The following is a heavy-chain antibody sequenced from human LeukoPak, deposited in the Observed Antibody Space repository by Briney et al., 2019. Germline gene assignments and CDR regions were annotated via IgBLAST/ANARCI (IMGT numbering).Heavy chain of an antibody. CDR3: ARLEGSSGSDAFDI. J-gene: IGHJ3*02. Sequence: GSLRLSCAASGFTFSSYAMSWVRQPPGKGLEWIGSIYYSGSTYYNPSLKSRVTISVDTSKNQFSLKLSSVTAADTAVYYCARLEGSSGSDAFDIWGQGTMVTVSS. CDR2: IYYSGST. D-gene: IGHD3-22*01. CDR1: GFTFSSYA. V-gene: IGHV4-39*01.